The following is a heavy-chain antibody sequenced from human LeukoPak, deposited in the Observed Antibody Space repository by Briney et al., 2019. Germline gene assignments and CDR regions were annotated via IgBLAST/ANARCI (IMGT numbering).Heavy chain of an antibody. D-gene: IGHD3-22*01. CDR1: GYTFTSYA. CDR2: INTNTGNP. J-gene: IGHJ5*02. V-gene: IGHV7-4-1*02. Sequence: EASVKVSCKASGYTFTSYAMNWVRQAPGQGLEWMGWINTNTGNPTYAQGFTGRFVFSLDTSVSTAYLQISSLKAEDTAVYYCARDPYDSSGYYFNNWFDPWGQGTLVTVSS. CDR3: ARDPYDSSGYYFNNWFDP.